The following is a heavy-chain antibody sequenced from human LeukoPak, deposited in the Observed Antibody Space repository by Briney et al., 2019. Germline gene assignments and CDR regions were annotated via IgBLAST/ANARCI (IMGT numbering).Heavy chain of an antibody. CDR2: IYYSGST. Sequence: SETLSLTCTVSGGSVSSGSYYWSWIRQPPGKGLEWIGYIYYSGSTNYNPSLKSRVTISVDTSKNQFSLKLSSVTAADTAVYYCARETPGAGLRLGELDDYWGQGTLVTVSS. CDR3: ARETPGAGLRLGELDDY. CDR1: GGSVSSGSYY. V-gene: IGHV4-61*01. D-gene: IGHD3-16*01. J-gene: IGHJ4*02.